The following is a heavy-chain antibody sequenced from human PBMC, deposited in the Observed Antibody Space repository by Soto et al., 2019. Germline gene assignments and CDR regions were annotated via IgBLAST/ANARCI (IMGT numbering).Heavy chain of an antibody. CDR3: ANGIGDFLRSAGFDV. J-gene: IGHJ3*01. CDR2: ISSRSGWI. CDR1: GFTFSSYS. V-gene: IGHV3-21*01. Sequence: EVQLVESGGGLVKPGGSLRLSCAASGFTFSSYSMNWVRLAPGKGLEWVSSISSRSGWIYYAASVKGRFTISIDNAKNSLYLQMSTLRAEDTAVYYCANGIGDFLRSAGFDVWGQGTMVTVSS. D-gene: IGHD4-17*01.